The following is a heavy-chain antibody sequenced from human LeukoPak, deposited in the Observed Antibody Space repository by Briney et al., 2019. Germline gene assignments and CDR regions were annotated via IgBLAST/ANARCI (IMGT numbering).Heavy chain of an antibody. D-gene: IGHD6-6*01. V-gene: IGHV4-30-2*01. CDR3: ARDSVPRWRPSIAALTGWFDP. CDR2: IYHSGST. CDR1: GGSISSGGYY. J-gene: IGHJ5*02. Sequence: PSETLSLTCTVSGGSISSGGYYWSWIRQPPGKGLEWIGYIYHSGSTYYNPSLKSRVTISVDRSKNQFSLKLSSVTAADTAVYYCARDSVPRWRPSIAALTGWFDPWGQGTLVTVSS.